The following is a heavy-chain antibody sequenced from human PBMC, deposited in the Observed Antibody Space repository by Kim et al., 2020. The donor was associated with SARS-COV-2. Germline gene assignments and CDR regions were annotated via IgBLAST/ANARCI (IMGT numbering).Heavy chain of an antibody. CDR3: AKGGSILTGFYYYYGMDV. J-gene: IGHJ6*02. Sequence: KGRCTISRDNAKNSLYLQMNSLRAEDTALYYCAKGGSILTGFYYYYGMDVWGQGTTVTVSS. D-gene: IGHD3-9*01. V-gene: IGHV3-9*01.